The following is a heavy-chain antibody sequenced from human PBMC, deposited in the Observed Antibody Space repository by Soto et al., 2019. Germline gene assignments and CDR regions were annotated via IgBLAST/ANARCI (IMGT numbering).Heavy chain of an antibody. D-gene: IGHD3-10*01. CDR3: ARGGYFDY. Sequence: PSETLCLTCAVYGGSFSGYYWSWIRQPPGKGLEWIGEINHSGSTNYNPSLKSRVTISVDTSKNQFSLKLSSVTAADTAVYYCARGGYFDYWGQGTLVTVSS. J-gene: IGHJ4*02. CDR2: INHSGST. CDR1: GGSFSGYY. V-gene: IGHV4-34*01.